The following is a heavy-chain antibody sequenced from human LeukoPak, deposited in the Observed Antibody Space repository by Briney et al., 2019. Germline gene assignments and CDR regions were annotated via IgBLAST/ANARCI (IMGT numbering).Heavy chain of an antibody. D-gene: IGHD3-10*01. CDR2: FSGGGPTT. CDR1: GFIFSNYV. V-gene: IGHV3-23*01. J-gene: IGHJ4*02. Sequence: TGGSLRLSGAASGFIFSNYVMSWVRQAPGKGLEWVSGFSGGGPTTYYSDSVKGRFTISRDNSKNTLYLQMNSLRVEDTAIYYCAKALVRGDLDYWGQGTLVTVSS. CDR3: AKALVRGDLDY.